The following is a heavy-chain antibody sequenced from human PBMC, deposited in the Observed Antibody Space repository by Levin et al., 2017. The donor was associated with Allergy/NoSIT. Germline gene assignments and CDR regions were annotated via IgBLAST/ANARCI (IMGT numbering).Heavy chain of an antibody. Sequence: ETLSLTCAASGFTFSSYAMSWVRQAPGKGLEWVSTISSSGGDTSYADSVKGRFTISRDNSKNTVYLQMNSLRAEDTAVYYCAKTRYCSGGSCYGGFDYWGQGTLVTVSS. CDR3: AKTRYCSGGSCYGGFDY. D-gene: IGHD2-15*01. J-gene: IGHJ4*02. CDR2: ISSSGGDT. CDR1: GFTFSSYA. V-gene: IGHV3-23*01.